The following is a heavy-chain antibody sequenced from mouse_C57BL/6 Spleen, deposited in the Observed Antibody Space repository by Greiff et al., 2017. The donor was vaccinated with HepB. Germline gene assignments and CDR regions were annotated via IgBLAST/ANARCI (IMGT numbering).Heavy chain of an antibody. Sequence: EVQLQESGGDLVKPGGSLKLSCAASGFTFSSYGMSWVRQTPDKRLEWVATISSGGSYTYYPDSVKGRFTISRDNAKNTLYLQMSSLKSEDTAMYYCARLLRGPYDYWGQGTTLTVSS. J-gene: IGHJ2*01. D-gene: IGHD3-3*01. V-gene: IGHV5-6*01. CDR1: GFTFSSYG. CDR2: ISSGGSYT. CDR3: ARLLRGPYDY.